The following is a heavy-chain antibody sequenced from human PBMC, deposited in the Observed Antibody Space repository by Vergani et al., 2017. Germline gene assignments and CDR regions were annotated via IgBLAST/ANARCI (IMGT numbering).Heavy chain of an antibody. CDR2: IYWDDDK. CDR1: GFSLSTSGVG. CDR3: ALSGYCSSTSCHSFDG. V-gene: IGHV2-5*02. D-gene: IGHD2-2*03. J-gene: IGHJ4*02. Sequence: QITLKESGPTLVKPTQTLTLTCTFSGFSLSTSGVGVGWIRQPPGKALEWLALIYWDDDKRYSPSLKSRLTITKDTSKNQVILTMTYMDPVDTATYYCALSGYCSSTSCHSFDGWSEGTLVTV.